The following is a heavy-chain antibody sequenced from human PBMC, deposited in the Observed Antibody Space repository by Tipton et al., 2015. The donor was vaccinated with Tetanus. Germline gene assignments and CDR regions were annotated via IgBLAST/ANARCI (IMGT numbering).Heavy chain of an antibody. CDR2: ILYGAST. CDR1: GGSVSSGSYY. Sequence: TLSLTCTVFGGSVSSGSYYWAWIRQPPGKGLEYIGYILYGASTHYNPSLKSRVTVSADPSQNQFSLKLSSVTAADTAVYYCARIYDFLSGHFDFWGQGTLVTVSS. D-gene: IGHD3-3*01. V-gene: IGHV4-61*01. CDR3: ARIYDFLSGHFDF. J-gene: IGHJ4*02.